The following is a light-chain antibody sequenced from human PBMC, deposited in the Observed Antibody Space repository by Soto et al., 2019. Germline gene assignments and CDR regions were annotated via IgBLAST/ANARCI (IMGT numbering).Light chain of an antibody. J-gene: IGKJ4*01. CDR2: DAS. CDR1: QSVTSS. CDR3: QQRSNWPLT. Sequence: EIVLTQSPATLSLSPGERATLSCRASQSVTSSLVWYQQKPGHAPRLLMYDASTRATGIPARFIGSGSGTDFTLTISGLEPEDFAVYYCQQRSNWPLTFGGGTKVEI. V-gene: IGKV3-11*01.